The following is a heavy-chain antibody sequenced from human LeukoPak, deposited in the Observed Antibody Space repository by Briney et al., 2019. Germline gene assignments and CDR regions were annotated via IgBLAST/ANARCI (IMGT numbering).Heavy chain of an antibody. J-gene: IGHJ4*02. CDR1: GFTFSSYG. CDR2: IYSGGST. V-gene: IGHV3-66*01. CDR3: ARGVGATEVFDY. D-gene: IGHD1-26*01. Sequence: PGGSLRLSCAASGFTFSSYGMHWVRQAPGKGLEWVSVIYSGGSTYFADSVKGRFTISRDNSKNTLYLQMNSLRAEDTAVYYCARGVGATEVFDYWGQGTPVTVSS.